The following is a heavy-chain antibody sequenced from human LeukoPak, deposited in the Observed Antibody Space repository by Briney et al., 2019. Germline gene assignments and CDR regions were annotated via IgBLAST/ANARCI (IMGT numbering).Heavy chain of an antibody. V-gene: IGHV3-53*01. Sequence: PGGSLRLSCAASGVTVSTTYMSWVRQAPGKGLEWVSVISSGGNTYYADSVKGRFTISRDNSKNTMYLQMSSLRAEDTAVYYCGRLTNWGQGTLVTVSS. CDR2: ISSGGNT. D-gene: IGHD1-1*01. CDR3: GRLTN. J-gene: IGHJ4*02. CDR1: GVTVSTTY.